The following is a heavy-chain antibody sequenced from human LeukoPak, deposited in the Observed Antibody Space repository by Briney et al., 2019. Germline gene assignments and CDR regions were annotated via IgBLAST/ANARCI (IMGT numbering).Heavy chain of an antibody. CDR1: GFSISSFG. CDR2: ISLNGETT. Sequence: PGGSLRLSCAVSGFSISSFGMSWVRQAPGKGLEWISAISLNGETTWYADSVKGRFTISRDNSKNTLYLQLTSLRAEATVVYYCAQGFSSGWYPYWGQGSLVSVSS. V-gene: IGHV3-23*01. D-gene: IGHD6-19*01. J-gene: IGHJ4*02. CDR3: AQGFSSGWYPY.